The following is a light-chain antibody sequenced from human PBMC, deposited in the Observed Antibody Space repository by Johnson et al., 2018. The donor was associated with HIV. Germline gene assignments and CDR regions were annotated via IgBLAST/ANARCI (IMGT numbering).Light chain of an antibody. CDR2: DNN. Sequence: QSVLTQPPSVSAAPGQKVTISCSGSSSTIGNNYVSWYQLLPGTAPKLLIYDNNKRPSGIPDRFSGSKSGTSATLGITGLPPGAEADYYCGTWDSSLSAFYVVGTGTKVTVL. CDR3: GTWDSSLSAFYV. J-gene: IGLJ1*01. V-gene: IGLV1-51*01. CDR1: SSTIGNNY.